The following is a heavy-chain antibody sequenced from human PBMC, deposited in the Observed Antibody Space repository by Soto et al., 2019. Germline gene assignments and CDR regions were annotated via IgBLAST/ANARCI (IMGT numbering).Heavy chain of an antibody. CDR1: GFTFSSYG. J-gene: IGHJ4*02. CDR3: ANSRVGDFDY. V-gene: IGHV3-30*18. CDR2: ISYDGSNK. D-gene: IGHD1-26*01. Sequence: QVQLVESGGGVVQPGRSLRLSCAASGFTFSSYGMHWVRQAPGKGLEWVAVISYDGSNKYYADSVKGRFTISRDNSKNTLYLQMNSLRAEDTAVYYCANSRVGDFDYCGQGPLVTVSS.